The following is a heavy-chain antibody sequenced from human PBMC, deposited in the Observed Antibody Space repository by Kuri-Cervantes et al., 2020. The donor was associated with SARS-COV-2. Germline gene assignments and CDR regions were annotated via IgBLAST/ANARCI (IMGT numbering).Heavy chain of an antibody. CDR2: IYTSGST. CDR3: ARGERLSGGNYFGYYFEY. CDR1: GGSFSGYY. V-gene: IGHV4-59*10. J-gene: IGHJ4*02. Sequence: ESLKISCAVYGGSFSGYYWSWIRQPAGKGLEWIGRIYTSGSTNYNPSPKSRVTMSVDTSKNQFSLKLSSVTAADTALYYCARGERLSGGNYFGYYFEYWGQGTLVTVSS. D-gene: IGHD4-23*01.